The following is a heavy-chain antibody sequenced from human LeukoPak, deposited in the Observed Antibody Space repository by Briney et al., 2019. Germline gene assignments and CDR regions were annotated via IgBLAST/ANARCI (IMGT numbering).Heavy chain of an antibody. J-gene: IGHJ4*02. V-gene: IGHV3-30*02. CDR1: GFTFSNYT. Sequence: GGSLRLSCAASGFTFSNYTMHWVRQAPGKGLEWVAFIRYDVSNKYYADSVKGRFTISGDNSKNTLYLQMNSLRVEDTAVYYCAKDQDYYDSSGYSQYFDYWGQGTLVTVSS. CDR2: IRYDVSNK. CDR3: AKDQDYYDSSGYSQYFDY. D-gene: IGHD3-22*01.